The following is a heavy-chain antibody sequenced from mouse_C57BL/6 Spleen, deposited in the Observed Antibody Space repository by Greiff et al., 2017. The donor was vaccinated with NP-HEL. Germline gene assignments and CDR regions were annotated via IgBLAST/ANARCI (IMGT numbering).Heavy chain of an antibody. V-gene: IGHV1-69*01. CDR3: ARSTMVTVYYFDY. CDR2: IDPSDSYT. CDR1: GYTFTSYW. D-gene: IGHD2-2*01. Sequence: QVQLQQPGAELVMPGASVKLSCKASGYTFTSYWMHWVKQRPGQGLEWIGEIDPSDSYTNYNQKFKGKSTLTVDKSSSTAYMQLSSLTSEDSAVYYCARSTMVTVYYFDYWGQGTTLTVSS. J-gene: IGHJ2*01.